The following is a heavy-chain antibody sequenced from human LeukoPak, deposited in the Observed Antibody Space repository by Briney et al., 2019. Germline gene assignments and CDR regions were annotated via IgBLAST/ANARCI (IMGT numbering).Heavy chain of an antibody. J-gene: IGHJ4*02. CDR3: ARSPDIVDASFFFDH. CDR2: ISGSGSGSST. D-gene: IGHD5-12*01. Sequence: PGGSLRLSCAASGFTFSSSAMSWVRQAPGKGLEWVSTISGSGSGSSTYYADSVKGRFTISRDKTKNSLFLQMNSLRAEDTAVYYCARSPDIVDASFFFDHWGQGILVTVSS. CDR1: GFTFSSSA. V-gene: IGHV3-23*01.